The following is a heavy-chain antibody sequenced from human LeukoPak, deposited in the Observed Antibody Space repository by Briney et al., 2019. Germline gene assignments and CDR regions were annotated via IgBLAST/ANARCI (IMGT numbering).Heavy chain of an antibody. Sequence: PSETLSRTRTVASVSIYYIHWGRIRQSPGKGLEWIGYIYYSGSTNYNPSLKSRITISVDTSKNQFYLKLSSVTAADTDVYSCARERDVGDYYSLDLWGRGTVVTVSS. CDR3: ARERDVGDYYSLDL. D-gene: IGHD1-26*01. CDR1: SVSIYYIH. V-gene: IGHV4-59*01. J-gene: IGHJ2*01. CDR2: IYYSGST.